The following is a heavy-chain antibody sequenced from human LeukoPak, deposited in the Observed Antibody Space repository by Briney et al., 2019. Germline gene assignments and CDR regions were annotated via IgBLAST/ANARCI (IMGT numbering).Heavy chain of an antibody. J-gene: IGHJ6*02. Sequence: PGGSLRLSCAASGFTLDDYGMSWVRQAPGKGLEWVSGINWNGGSTGYADSVKGRFTISRDNAKNSLYLQMNSLRAEDTALYYCARDYCSSTSFGCYYGMEVWGQGTTVTVSS. D-gene: IGHD2-2*01. V-gene: IGHV3-20*04. CDR2: INWNGGST. CDR3: ARDYCSSTSFGCYYGMEV. CDR1: GFTLDDYG.